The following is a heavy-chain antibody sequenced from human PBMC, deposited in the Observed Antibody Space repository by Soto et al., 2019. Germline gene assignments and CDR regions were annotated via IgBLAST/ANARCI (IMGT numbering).Heavy chain of an antibody. CDR3: ARVFSNFWYFFDY. CDR2: IYYSGST. J-gene: IGHJ4*02. CDR1: GGSISSGGYY. V-gene: IGHV4-31*03. Sequence: LSLTCTVSGGSISSGGYYWSWIRQHPGKGLEWIGYIYYSGSTYYNPSLKSRVTISVDTSKNQFSLKLTSVTAADTAVYYCARVFSNFWYFFDYWGQGALVTVSS. D-gene: IGHD1-7*01.